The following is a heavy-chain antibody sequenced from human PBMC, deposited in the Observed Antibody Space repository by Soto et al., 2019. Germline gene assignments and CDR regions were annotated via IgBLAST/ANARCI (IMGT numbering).Heavy chain of an antibody. J-gene: IGHJ3*02. Sequence: GGSLRLSCAASGFTFSSYSMNWARQAPGKGMEWVSSISSSSSYIYYADSVKGRFTISRDNAKNSLYLQMNSLRAQDTAVYYCAISRYYFDDSDYPDAFYILRQGTIVTVSS. CDR2: ISSSSSYI. CDR3: AISRYYFDDSDYPDAFYI. D-gene: IGHD3-22*01. V-gene: IGHV3-21*01. CDR1: GFTFSSYS.